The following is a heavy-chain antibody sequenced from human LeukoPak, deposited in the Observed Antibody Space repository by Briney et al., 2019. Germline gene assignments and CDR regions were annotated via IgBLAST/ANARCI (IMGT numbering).Heavy chain of an antibody. D-gene: IGHD2-2*01. Sequence: SETLSLTCTVSGGSISSYYWSWIRQPAGKGLEWIGRIYTSGSTNYNPSLKSRVTMSVDTSKNQFSLKLSSVTAADTAVYYCARDNVVVPAAMVNAFDIWGQGTMVTVSS. CDR2: IYTSGST. V-gene: IGHV4-4*07. CDR3: ARDNVVVPAAMVNAFDI. CDR1: GGSISSYY. J-gene: IGHJ3*02.